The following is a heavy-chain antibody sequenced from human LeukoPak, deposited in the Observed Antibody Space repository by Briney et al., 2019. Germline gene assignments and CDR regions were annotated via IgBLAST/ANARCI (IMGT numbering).Heavy chain of an antibody. CDR3: ASRPGATGIVGPYDY. CDR2: ISYDGSNK. CDR1: GFTFSNYG. J-gene: IGHJ4*02. D-gene: IGHD3-9*01. Sequence: PGGSLRLSCAASGFTFSNYGMHWVRQAPGKGLEWVAVISYDGSNKYYADSVKGRFTISRDNSKNTLYLQMNSLRAEDTAVYYCASRPGATGIVGPYDYWGQGTLLTVSS. V-gene: IGHV3-33*03.